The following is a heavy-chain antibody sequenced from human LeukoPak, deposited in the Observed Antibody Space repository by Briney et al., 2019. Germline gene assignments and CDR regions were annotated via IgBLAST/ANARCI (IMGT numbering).Heavy chain of an antibody. V-gene: IGHV3-21*01. CDR1: GFTFSSYS. CDR3: VSDVWSVIPAYTQMVYATDY. CDR2: ISISSDYI. Sequence: GGSLRLSCAASGFTFSSYSMNWVRQAPGKGLEWVSSISISSDYIYYADAVKGRFTISRDNAKNSLYLQMNSLTADDTAVYYCVSDVWSVIPAYTQMVYATDYWGQGTLVTVSS. J-gene: IGHJ4*02. D-gene: IGHD2-8*01.